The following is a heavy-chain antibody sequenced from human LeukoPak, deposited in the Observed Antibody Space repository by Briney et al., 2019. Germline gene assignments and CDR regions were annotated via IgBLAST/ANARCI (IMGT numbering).Heavy chain of an antibody. J-gene: IGHJ4*02. CDR3: ARLKYQLIFDY. V-gene: IGHV3-53*04. Sequence: GGSLRLSCAASGFTVSSNYISWVRQVPGKGLEWVSVIYSGGRTYYADSVEGRFTISRHSSKNTVYLQMNSLRVEDTAVHYCARLKYQLIFDYWGQGTLVTVSS. CDR1: GFTVSSNY. CDR2: IYSGGRT. D-gene: IGHD2-2*01.